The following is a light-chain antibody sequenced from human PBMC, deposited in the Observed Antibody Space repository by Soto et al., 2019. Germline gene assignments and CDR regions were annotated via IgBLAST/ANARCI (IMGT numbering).Light chain of an antibody. V-gene: IGLV2-14*01. CDR2: EVS. CDR3: SSYTSSSTLYV. CDR1: SSDIGGYNY. Sequence: QSVLTQPASVSGSPGQSITISCTGTSSDIGGYNYVSWYQQLPGKAPKLMIYEVSNRPSGVSNRFSGSKSGNAASLTISGLQAEDEADYYCSSYTSSSTLYVFGTGTKVTVL. J-gene: IGLJ1*01.